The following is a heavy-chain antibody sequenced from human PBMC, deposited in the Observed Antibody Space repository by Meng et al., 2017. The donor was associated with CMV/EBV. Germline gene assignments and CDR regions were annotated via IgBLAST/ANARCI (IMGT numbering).Heavy chain of an antibody. J-gene: IGHJ2*01. CDR3: ARDPLFGGGGRFDL. Sequence: QVQMVQSGAEVKKPGASVKVSCKASGYTFTRYGISWVRQAPGQGLEWMRWISAYNGNTNYAQKLQGRVTMTTATSTSKAYMELRSLGSDDTAVYYCARDPLFGGGGRFDLWGRGTLVTVSS. CDR2: ISAYNGNT. D-gene: IGHD3-10*01. CDR1: GYTFTRYG. V-gene: IGHV1-18*01.